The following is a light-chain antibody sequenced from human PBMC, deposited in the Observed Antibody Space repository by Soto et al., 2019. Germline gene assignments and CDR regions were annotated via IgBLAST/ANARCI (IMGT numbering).Light chain of an antibody. CDR2: DVS. Sequence: QSALTQPASVSGSPGQSITISCTGTSSDVGGYNYVSWHQQHPGKAPKLLIYDVSSRPSGVSNRFSASKSGNTASLTISGLQAEDEADYYCSSYTSSITHVFGTGTKLPVL. CDR1: SSDVGGYNY. V-gene: IGLV2-14*01. J-gene: IGLJ1*01. CDR3: SSYTSSITHV.